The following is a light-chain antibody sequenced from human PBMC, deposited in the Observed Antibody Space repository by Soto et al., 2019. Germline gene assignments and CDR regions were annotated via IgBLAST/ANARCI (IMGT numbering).Light chain of an antibody. J-gene: IGKJ2*01. Sequence: DVVLTQSPLSLPVTPGESTSISCRSSQRLLHSTGHNYLDWYLQTPGQSPQLLIYLGSNRASGVPDRFSGSGSGTDFTLKISRVEAEDVGVYYCMRALQSPRTFGQGTKLEIK. CDR1: QRLLHSTGHNY. V-gene: IGKV2-28*01. CDR3: MRALQSPRT. CDR2: LGS.